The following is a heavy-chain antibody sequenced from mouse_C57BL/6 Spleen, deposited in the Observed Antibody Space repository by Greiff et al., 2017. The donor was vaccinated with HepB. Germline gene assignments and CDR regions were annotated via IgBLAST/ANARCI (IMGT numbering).Heavy chain of an antibody. CDR2: INPNNGGT. D-gene: IGHD2-3*01. J-gene: IGHJ2*01. CDR3: ARRPYDGYSLIDY. CDR1: GYTFTDYY. V-gene: IGHV1-26*01. Sequence: EVQLQQSGPELVKPGASVKISCKASGYTFTDYYMNWVKQSHGKSLEWIGDINPNNGGTSYNQKFKGKATLTVDKSSSTAYMEIRSLTSEDSAVYYCARRPYDGYSLIDYWGQGTTLTVSS.